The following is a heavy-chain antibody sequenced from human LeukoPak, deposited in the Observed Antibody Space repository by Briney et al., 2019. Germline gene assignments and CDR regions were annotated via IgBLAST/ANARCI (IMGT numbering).Heavy chain of an antibody. J-gene: IGHJ3*02. D-gene: IGHD3-3*01. CDR1: GFTFSTYW. Sequence: GSLRLSCAASGFTFSTYWMHWVRQAPGKGLVWVSRINTDGSNTNYADSVRGRFTISRDNAKNTLYLQMNSLRAEDTAVYYCAKDKDTIFGVDDAFDIWGQGTMVTVSS. V-gene: IGHV3-74*01. CDR3: AKDKDTIFGVDDAFDI. CDR2: INTDGSNT.